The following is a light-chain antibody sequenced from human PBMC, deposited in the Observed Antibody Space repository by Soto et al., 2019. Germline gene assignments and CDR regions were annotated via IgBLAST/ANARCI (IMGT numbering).Light chain of an antibody. CDR1: HSIIMW. CDR3: QHYKSDSEA. V-gene: IGKV1-5*03. CDR2: KXS. J-gene: IGKJ1*01. Sequence: DSQMTQSPSTLFSSVGDRVTNSXRASHSIIMWLSWYQQKPGXAPKXXXDKXSTLKRGGPSRLSGSGSGTEFTLTISSLQPDDFANYYCQHYKSDSEAFGQGTKVDI.